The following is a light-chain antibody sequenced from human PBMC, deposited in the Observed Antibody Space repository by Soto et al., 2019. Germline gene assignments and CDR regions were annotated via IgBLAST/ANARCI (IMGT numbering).Light chain of an antibody. CDR3: SAWDNSLNGYV. Sequence: GSNTVAWYQHLPGTAPPRLIFTAGQRPSGVPGRFSGSKSGTSASLAISGLQSEDEGDYYCSAWDNSLNGYVFGPGTKVTVL. J-gene: IGLJ1*01. V-gene: IGLV1-44*01. CDR1: GSNT. CDR2: TAG.